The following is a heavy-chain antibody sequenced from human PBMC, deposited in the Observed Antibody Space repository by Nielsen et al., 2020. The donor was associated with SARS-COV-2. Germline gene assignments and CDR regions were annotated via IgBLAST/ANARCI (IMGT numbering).Heavy chain of an antibody. V-gene: IGHV1-46*01. CDR2: INPSGGST. D-gene: IGHD6-13*01. CDR3: ARDREYSSSFNLYYYYYGMDV. J-gene: IGHJ6*02. Sequence: WVRQAPGQGLEWMGIINPSGGSTSYAQKFQGRVTMTRDTSTSTVYMELSSLRSEDTAVYYCARDREYSSSFNLYYYYYGMDVWGQGTTVTVS.